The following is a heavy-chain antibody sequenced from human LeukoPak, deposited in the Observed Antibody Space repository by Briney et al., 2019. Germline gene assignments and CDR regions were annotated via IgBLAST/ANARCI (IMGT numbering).Heavy chain of an antibody. CDR3: AELGITMIGGV. D-gene: IGHD3-10*02. CDR2: IYYDGSNE. J-gene: IGHJ6*04. CDR1: GFTFSRHG. Sequence: GGSLRLSCAASGFTFSRHGMHWVRQAPGKGLEWVTSIYYDGSNEDYADSVKGRFTISRDNSKNTLYLQMNSLRAEDTAVYYCAELGITMIGGVWGKGTTVTISS. V-gene: IGHV3-30*02.